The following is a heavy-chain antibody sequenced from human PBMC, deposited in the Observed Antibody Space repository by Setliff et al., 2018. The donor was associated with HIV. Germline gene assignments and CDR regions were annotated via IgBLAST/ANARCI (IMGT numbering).Heavy chain of an antibody. J-gene: IGHJ4*02. CDR1: GGSIGSYY. CDR2: VYYTGST. D-gene: IGHD3-9*01. V-gene: IGHV4-59*08. Sequence: SETLSLTCIVSGGSIGSYYWSWIRQSPGKGLEWIGYVYYTGSTNYNPSLKSRVTIGVDTSKNQFSLKLTSVTAADTAVYYCARLRYYDILTGYAFDYWGQGTLVTVSS. CDR3: ARLRYYDILTGYAFDY.